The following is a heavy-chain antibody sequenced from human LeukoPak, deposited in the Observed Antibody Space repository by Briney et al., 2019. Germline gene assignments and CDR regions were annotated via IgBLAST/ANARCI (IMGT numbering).Heavy chain of an antibody. V-gene: IGHV3-48*02. CDR3: ARGASIVRGDVIIVDY. CDR2: ISSSGSST. Sequence: PGGSLRLSCAASGFTFSAYSMNWVRQAPGKGLEWVSYISSSGSSTYYADSVQGRLTISRDHAKDSLYLQMNSLRDEDTAVYYCARGASIVRGDVIIVDYWGQGTLVTVSS. D-gene: IGHD3-10*01. J-gene: IGHJ4*02. CDR1: GFTFSAYS.